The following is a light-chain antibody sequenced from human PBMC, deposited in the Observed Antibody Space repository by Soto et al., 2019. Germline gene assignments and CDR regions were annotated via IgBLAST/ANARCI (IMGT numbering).Light chain of an antibody. CDR3: LQHNTFPRT. CDR1: QTISSW. CDR2: KAS. Sequence: DIQMTQSPSTLSGSVGDRVTITCRASQTISSWLAWYQQKPGKAPKLLIYKASTLKSGVPSRFNGSGSGTEFTLTISSLQPEDFATYYCLQHNTFPRTFGQGTKVDIK. V-gene: IGKV1-5*03. J-gene: IGKJ1*01.